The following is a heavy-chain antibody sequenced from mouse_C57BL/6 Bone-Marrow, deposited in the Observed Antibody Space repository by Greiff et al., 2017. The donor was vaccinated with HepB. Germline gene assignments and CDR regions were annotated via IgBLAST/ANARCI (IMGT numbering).Heavy chain of an antibody. CDR1: GFNIKDYY. CDR2: IDPEDGET. J-gene: IGHJ2*01. Sequence: VQLQQSGAELVKPGASVKLSCTASGFNIKDYYMHWVKQRTEQGLEWIGSIDPEDGETKYVPKFQGKATITAYTSSNTAYLQLSSQTSEDTAVYYCATMDTTIDYWGQGTTLTVSS. V-gene: IGHV14-2*01. D-gene: IGHD2-2*01. CDR3: ATMDTTIDY.